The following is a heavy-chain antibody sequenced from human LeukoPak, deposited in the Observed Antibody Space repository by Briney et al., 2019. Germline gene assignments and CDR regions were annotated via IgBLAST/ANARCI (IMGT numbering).Heavy chain of an antibody. CDR2: ISGSGDNT. Sequence: GGSLRLSCAASGFTFSNYAMSWVRQAPGKGLDWVSTISGSGDNTYYADSVKGRFTISRNLSKNTLYLQMNSLRAEDTAVYYCAKHSKIVGATVGRTTEWGPGTLVTVSS. CDR3: AKHSKIVGATVGRTTE. CDR1: GFTFSNYA. D-gene: IGHD1-26*01. J-gene: IGHJ4*02. V-gene: IGHV3-23*01.